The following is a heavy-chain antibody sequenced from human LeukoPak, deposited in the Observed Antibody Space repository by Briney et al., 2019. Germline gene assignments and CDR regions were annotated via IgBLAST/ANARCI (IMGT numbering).Heavy chain of an antibody. V-gene: IGHV3-21*01. J-gene: IGHJ4*02. CDR1: GFTFSSYS. CDR3: ASNSYSSGWYDY. Sequence: PGGSLRPSCAASGFTFSSYSMNWVRQAPGKGLEWVSSISSSSSYIYYADSVKGRFTISRDNAKNSLYLQMNSLRAEDTAVYYCASNSYSSGWYDYWGQGTLVTVSS. CDR2: ISSSSSYI. D-gene: IGHD6-19*01.